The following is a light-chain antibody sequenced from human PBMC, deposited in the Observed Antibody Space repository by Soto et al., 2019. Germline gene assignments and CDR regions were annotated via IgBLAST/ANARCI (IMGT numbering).Light chain of an antibody. CDR3: CSYTGSAPGV. CDR2: DVS. J-gene: IGLJ3*02. V-gene: IGLV2-14*01. Sequence: QSALTQPASVSGSPGHAITISCTGTSSDVGGYNYVSWYQQHPGKAPKLMIYDVSNRPSGASNRFSGSKSGNTAALTISGLQAEHAADYYCCSYTGSAPGVFGGGTKLTVL. CDR1: SSDVGGYNY.